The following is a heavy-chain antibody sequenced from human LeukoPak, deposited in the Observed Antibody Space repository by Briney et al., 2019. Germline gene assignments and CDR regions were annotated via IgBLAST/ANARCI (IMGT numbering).Heavy chain of an antibody. CDR1: GGFISSYY. CDR3: ARGYRSTWGVYYYYGMDV. CDR2: VFYSGST. D-gene: IGHD6-13*01. J-gene: IGHJ6*02. V-gene: IGHV4-59*01. Sequence: SETLSLTCTVSGGFISSYYWSWIRQPPGKGLEWIGYVFYSGSTNYNPSLKSRVTISVDTSKNQFSLKLRSVTAADTAVYYCARGYRSTWGVYYYYGMDVWGQGTTVTVSS.